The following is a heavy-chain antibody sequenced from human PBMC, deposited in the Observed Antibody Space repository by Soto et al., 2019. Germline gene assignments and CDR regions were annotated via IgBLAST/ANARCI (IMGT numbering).Heavy chain of an antibody. CDR1: GFSLSTSGMC. V-gene: IGHV2-70*11. J-gene: IGHJ3*02. D-gene: IGHD1-26*01. Sequence: FSRSGPTLVNPTQTLTLTCTFSGFSLSTSGMCVSWIRQPPGKALEWLARIDWDDDKYYSTSLKTRLTISKDTSKNQVVLTMTNMDPVDTATYYCARIFSSGSYYAFDIWGQGTMVTVSS. CDR2: IDWDDDK. CDR3: ARIFSSGSYYAFDI.